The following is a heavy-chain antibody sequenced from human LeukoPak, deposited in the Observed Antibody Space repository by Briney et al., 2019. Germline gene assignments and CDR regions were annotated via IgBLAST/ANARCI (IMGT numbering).Heavy chain of an antibody. CDR2: IYTSGTT. V-gene: IGHV4-61*02. D-gene: IGHD1-26*01. CDR1: GGSISSGSYY. CDR3: ARAAGAAFDY. Sequence: PSQTLSLTCTVSGGSISSGSYYWTWIRQPAGKGLEWIGRIYTSGTTNYNPSLKSRVTISVDTSKNQFSLKLKSVTAADTAVYYCARAAGAAFDYWGQGTLVTVSS. J-gene: IGHJ4*02.